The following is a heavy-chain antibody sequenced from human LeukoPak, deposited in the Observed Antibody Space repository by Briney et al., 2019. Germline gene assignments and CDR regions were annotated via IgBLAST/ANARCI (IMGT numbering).Heavy chain of an antibody. CDR2: IYPGDSDT. CDR3: ARRLAAAGTKNWFDP. D-gene: IGHD6-13*01. V-gene: IGHV5-51*01. Sequence: GESLKISCKGSGYSFTSYWIGWVRQMPGKGLEWMGIIYPGDSDTRYSPSFQGQVTISADKSISTACLQWSSLKASDTAMYYCARRLAAAGTKNWFDPWGQGTLVTVSS. J-gene: IGHJ5*02. CDR1: GYSFTSYW.